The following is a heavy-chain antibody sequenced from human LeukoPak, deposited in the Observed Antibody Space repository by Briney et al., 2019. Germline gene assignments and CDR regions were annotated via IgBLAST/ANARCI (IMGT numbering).Heavy chain of an antibody. D-gene: IGHD3-10*01. CDR2: INQGGSEK. Sequence: GGSLRLSCAASGFTLSSHWMSWVRQAPGKGLEWVANINQGGSEKYYVDSVKGRFTISRDNAQNSLYLQMNSLRAEDTAVYYCTYGSGSYANHWGQGTLVTVSS. V-gene: IGHV3-7*01. CDR3: TYGSGSYANH. CDR1: GFTLSSHW. J-gene: IGHJ5*02.